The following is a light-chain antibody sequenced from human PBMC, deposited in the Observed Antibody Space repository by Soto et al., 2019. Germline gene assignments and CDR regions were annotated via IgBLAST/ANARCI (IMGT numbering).Light chain of an antibody. V-gene: IGKV3-20*01. Sequence: EIVLTQSPGTLSLSPGERATLSCRASQSVSNNYLAWYQQKPGQAPRLLIYGASSRATGIPDRFSGSGSGTHFTLTISRLEPEDFAVYYCQQYCSSPPEKTFGQGTKVEIK. CDR3: QQYCSSPPEKT. CDR2: GAS. J-gene: IGKJ1*01. CDR1: QSVSNNY.